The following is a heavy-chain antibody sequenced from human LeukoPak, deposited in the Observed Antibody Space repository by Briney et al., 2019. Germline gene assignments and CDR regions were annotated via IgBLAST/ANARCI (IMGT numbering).Heavy chain of an antibody. CDR2: ISASGGTT. Sequence: GGSLRLSCAASGFTFSTYAMNWVRQAPGKGLEWVSAISASGGTTYYADSVKGRFTMSRDNSKNTLYLQMNSLRAEDTAVYYCAKGYSSGWYPFDYWGQGTLVTVSS. D-gene: IGHD6-19*01. V-gene: IGHV3-23*01. CDR3: AKGYSSGWYPFDY. J-gene: IGHJ4*02. CDR1: GFTFSTYA.